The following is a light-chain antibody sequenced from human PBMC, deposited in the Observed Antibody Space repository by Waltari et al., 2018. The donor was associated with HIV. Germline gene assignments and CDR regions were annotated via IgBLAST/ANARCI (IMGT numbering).Light chain of an antibody. V-gene: IGLV3-21*04. CDR2: YDS. J-gene: IGLJ1*01. CDR3: QLWDGTGDHPGV. CDR1: NIGSKG. Sequence: SYVLTQPPSVSVAPGKTARITCGGNNIGSKGVHWYQQKPGQAPVLVIYYDSHRPSGIPERFSGSKSGKTATLTISRVEAGDEADYYCQLWDGTGDHPGVFGTGTQVTVL.